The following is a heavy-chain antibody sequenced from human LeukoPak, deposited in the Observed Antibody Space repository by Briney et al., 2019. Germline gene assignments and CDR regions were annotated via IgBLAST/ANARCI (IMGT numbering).Heavy chain of an antibody. D-gene: IGHD6-19*01. CDR3: AMYSSAWYAVY. J-gene: IGHJ4*02. CDR2: IHPGGTI. V-gene: IGHV3-66*01. CDR1: GFTVSSKY. Sequence: GRSLRLSCAASGFTVSSKYMGWVHQAPGKGLEWVSVIHPGGTIYYADSVKGTFTISRDNSKNTLYLEMNTLRVEDTAVYYCAMYSSAWYAVYWGQGTLVTVSS.